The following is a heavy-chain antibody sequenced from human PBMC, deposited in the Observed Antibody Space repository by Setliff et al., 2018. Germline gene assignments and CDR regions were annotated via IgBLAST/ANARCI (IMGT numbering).Heavy chain of an antibody. CDR3: ASQRLARYFES. Sequence: SETLSLTCAVSGYSINSPFTWGWIRQPPGKGLEWIGTIFDNGSTFYNPSLNSRVTMSIDTSKKEFSLRLSSVTAADTAVYYCASQRLARYFESWGQGILVTAPQ. V-gene: IGHV4-38-2*01. D-gene: IGHD2-21*01. CDR2: IFDNGST. J-gene: IGHJ4*02. CDR1: GYSINSPFT.